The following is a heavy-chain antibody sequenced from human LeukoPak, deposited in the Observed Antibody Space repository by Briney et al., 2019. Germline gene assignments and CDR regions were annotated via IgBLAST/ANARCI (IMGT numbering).Heavy chain of an antibody. CDR1: GFTFSSYA. CDR3: ARESFGKWGALDY. V-gene: IGHV3-30*01. D-gene: IGHD1-26*01. Sequence: GRSLRLSCAASGFTFSSYAMHWVRQAPGKGLEWVAVISYDGSNKYYADSVKGRFTISRDNSKNTLYLQMNSLRAEDTAVYYCARESFGKWGALDYWRQGTLVSVSS. CDR2: ISYDGSNK. J-gene: IGHJ4*02.